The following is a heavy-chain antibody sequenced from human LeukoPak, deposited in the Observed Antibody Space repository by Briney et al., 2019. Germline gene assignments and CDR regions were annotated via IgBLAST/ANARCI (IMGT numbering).Heavy chain of an antibody. CDR3: AKDRVPYGGNGEGPRGYYYYMDV. J-gene: IGHJ6*03. Sequence: PGGSLRLSCAASGFTFSSYAMSWVRQAPGKGLEWVSVISGSGGSTYYADSVKGRFTISRDNSKNTLYLQMNSLRAEDTAVYYCAKDRVPYGGNGEGPRGYYYYMDVWGKGTTVTISS. CDR1: GFTFSSYA. V-gene: IGHV3-23*01. CDR2: ISGSGGST. D-gene: IGHD4-23*01.